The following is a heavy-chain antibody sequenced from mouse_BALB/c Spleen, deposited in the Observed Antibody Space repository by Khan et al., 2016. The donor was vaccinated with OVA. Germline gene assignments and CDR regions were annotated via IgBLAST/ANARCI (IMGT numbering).Heavy chain of an antibody. Sequence: DLVKPGASVKLSCKASGYTFTSYWINWIKQRPGQGLEWIGRIGPGSGSTSFNEMFKGKAILPVDTSSSTAYIQLTSLSSEDSAVYFSARSNDDGSGLYAMDYWGQGTSVNVSS. CDR3: ARSNDDGSGLYAMDY. D-gene: IGHD1-1*01. CDR2: IGPGSGST. CDR1: GYTFTSYW. V-gene: IGHV1S41*01. J-gene: IGHJ4*01.